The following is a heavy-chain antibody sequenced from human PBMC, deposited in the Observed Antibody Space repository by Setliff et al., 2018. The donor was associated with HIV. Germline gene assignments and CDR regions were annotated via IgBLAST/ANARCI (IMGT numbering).Heavy chain of an antibody. V-gene: IGHV4-31*03. J-gene: IGHJ3*02. CDR1: GGSISSDNYS. CDR2: IYYRGRT. D-gene: IGHD1-1*01. Sequence: SETLSLTCTVSGGSISSDNYSWSWIRQHPGKGLEWIGYIYYRGRTYYNPSLQRRVAISLDTSKNQFSLKLSSVTAADTAVYYCARRGLDTTLVDAFDIWGQGTMVTVSS. CDR3: ARRGLDTTLVDAFDI.